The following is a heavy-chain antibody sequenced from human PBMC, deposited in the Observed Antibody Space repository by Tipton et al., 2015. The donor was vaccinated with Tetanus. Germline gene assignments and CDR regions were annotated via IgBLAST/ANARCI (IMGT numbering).Heavy chain of an antibody. J-gene: IGHJ4*02. D-gene: IGHD4-17*01. CDR3: ARVIRRSMIGYGVFDS. V-gene: IGHV3-30*04. CDR2: ISNDASHI. CDR1: GYTFSAHT. Sequence: SLRLSCKASGYTFSAHTMHWVRQAPGKGLEWVAVISNDASHIYYADSVRGRFTVSRDNAENSLFLQMTSLRDEDTAVYFCARVIRRSMIGYGVFDSWGQGTLVAVSS.